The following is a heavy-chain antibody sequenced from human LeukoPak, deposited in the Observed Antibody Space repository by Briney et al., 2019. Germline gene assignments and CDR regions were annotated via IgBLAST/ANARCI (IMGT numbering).Heavy chain of an antibody. V-gene: IGHV4-4*07. D-gene: IGHD4-23*01. CDR3: ARDPGNTYHDWYFDL. J-gene: IGHJ2*01. CDR1: GGFISPDY. CDR2: IHTSGTT. Sequence: SETLSLTCTASGGFISPDYWSWIRQAAGNRLEWIGRIHTSGTTHYSPSLQSRVSISVDTSKNQFSLKLNSVTAADTAVYYCARDPGNTYHDWYFDLWGHGTVVSVSS.